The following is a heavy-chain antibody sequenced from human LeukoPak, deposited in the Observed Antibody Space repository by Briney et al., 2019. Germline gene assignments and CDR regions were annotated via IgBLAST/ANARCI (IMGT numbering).Heavy chain of an antibody. Sequence: ASVTVSFKASAYTFTNYNMHWVRQAPGQGLEWMGRINPSGGGTIYAQMCQGRVTVTRDTSTSTVYMELSSLRSEDTAVYYCARGGAYYWGQGTLVTVSS. CDR3: ARGGAYY. CDR2: INPSGGGT. V-gene: IGHV1-46*01. D-gene: IGHD3-16*01. J-gene: IGHJ4*02. CDR1: AYTFTNYN.